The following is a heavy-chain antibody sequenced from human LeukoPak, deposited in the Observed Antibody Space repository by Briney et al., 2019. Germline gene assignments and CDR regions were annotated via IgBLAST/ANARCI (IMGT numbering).Heavy chain of an antibody. V-gene: IGHV4-34*01. Sequence: SETLSLTCAVYGGSFSGYYWSWIRQPPGKGLEWIGEINHSGSTNYNPSLKSRVTISVDTSKNQFSLKLSSVTAADTAVYYCARLFNLRPYSSSWYMGAYFDYWGQGTLVTVSS. CDR3: ARLFNLRPYSSSWYMGAYFDY. CDR1: GGSFSGYY. J-gene: IGHJ4*02. D-gene: IGHD6-13*01. CDR2: INHSGST.